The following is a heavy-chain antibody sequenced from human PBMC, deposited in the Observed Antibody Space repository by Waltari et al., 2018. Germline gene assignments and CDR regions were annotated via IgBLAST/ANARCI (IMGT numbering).Heavy chain of an antibody. V-gene: IGHV1-18*04. CDR1: GYTFTSDG. D-gene: IGHD1-1*01. CDR2: INTKRGNA. Sequence: QAQLVQSGAEMRHPGASVRISCRAYGYTFTSDGISWVRQAPGERPEWNGRINTKRGNANFAVKCQGRVTRTTDTYSKTVYMELMSLRSDDTATYYCAKDNWNQFDPWGQGTLVTVSS. CDR3: AKDNWNQFDP. J-gene: IGHJ5*02.